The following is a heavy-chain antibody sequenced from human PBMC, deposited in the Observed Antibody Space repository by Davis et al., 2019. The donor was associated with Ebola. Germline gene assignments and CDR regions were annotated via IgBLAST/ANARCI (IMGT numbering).Heavy chain of an antibody. CDR1: GGSFSGYY. CDR2: INHSGST. V-gene: IGHV4-34*01. CDR3: ARENLEYYYDSSGYYLELCDFDY. Sequence: MPSETLSLTCAVYGGSFSGYYWSWIRQPPGKGLEWIGEINHSGSTNYNPSLKSRVTISVDTSKNQFSLKLSSVTAADTAVYYCARENLEYYYDSSGYYLELCDFDYWGQGTLVTVSS. J-gene: IGHJ4*02. D-gene: IGHD3-22*01.